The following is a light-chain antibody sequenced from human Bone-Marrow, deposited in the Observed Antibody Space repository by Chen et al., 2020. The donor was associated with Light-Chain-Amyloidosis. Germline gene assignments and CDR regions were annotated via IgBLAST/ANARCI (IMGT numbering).Light chain of an antibody. CDR2: EVS. CDR1: QTLLHKNGKTY. Sequence: DILITQTPLSMSVTPGQPASISCKSSQTLLHKNGKTYLYWYVQKSGQPPHLLMYEVSNRFSGVPLRFSGCGSGTDFTLEISRVEAEDAGIYFCMQSKHLPYTFGPGTRLEIK. CDR3: MQSKHLPYT. V-gene: IGKV2D-29*01. J-gene: IGKJ2*01.